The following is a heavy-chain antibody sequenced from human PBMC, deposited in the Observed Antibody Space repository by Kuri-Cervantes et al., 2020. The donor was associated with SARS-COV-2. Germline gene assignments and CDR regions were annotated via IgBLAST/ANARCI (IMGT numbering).Heavy chain of an antibody. Sequence: SETLSLTCTVSGGSISSGSYYWSWIRQPAGKGLEWIGHIYTSGSTYYNPSLKSRVTISVDTSKNQFSLKLSSVTAADTAVYYCARDAPWYDSSGYPAGVDIWGQGTMVTVSS. J-gene: IGHJ3*02. CDR1: GGSISSGSYY. D-gene: IGHD3-22*01. V-gene: IGHV4-61*09. CDR2: IYTSGST. CDR3: ARDAPWYDSSGYPAGVDI.